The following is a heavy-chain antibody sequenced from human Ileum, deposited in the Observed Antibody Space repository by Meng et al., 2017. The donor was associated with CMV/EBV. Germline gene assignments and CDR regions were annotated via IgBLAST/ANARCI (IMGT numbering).Heavy chain of an antibody. J-gene: IGHJ5*02. CDR1: GGSISSGTHF. CDR3: ARTGMYYYESSP. CDR2: IYYTGNT. D-gene: IGHD3-22*01. Sequence: VSGGSISSGTHFWSWIRQHPGKCLEWIGNIYYTGNTNYNPSLKSRVTISVDTSKNQFSLKLISVTAEDTAVYYCARTGMYYYESSPWGQGTLVTVSS. V-gene: IGHV4-31*02.